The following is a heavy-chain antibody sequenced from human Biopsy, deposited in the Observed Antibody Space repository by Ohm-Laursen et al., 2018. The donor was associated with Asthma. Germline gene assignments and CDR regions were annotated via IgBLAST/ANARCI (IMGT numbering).Heavy chain of an antibody. CDR3: ARVPAGFWTGYLASPDH. J-gene: IGHJ4*02. CDR1: GSTVSTNG. Sequence: GSLRLSCTAPGSTVSTNGMSWVRQPPGKGLEWVSVIYSGGGTYYADSVQGRVTISRDNSKNTLSLQMNSLRAEDTAVYYCARVPAGFWTGYLASPDHWGQGTLVAVSS. D-gene: IGHD3/OR15-3a*01. V-gene: IGHV3-53*01. CDR2: IYSGGGT.